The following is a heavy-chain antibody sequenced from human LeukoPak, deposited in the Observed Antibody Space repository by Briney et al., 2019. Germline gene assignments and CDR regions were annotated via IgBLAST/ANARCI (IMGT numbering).Heavy chain of an antibody. CDR2: IYYSGSI. CDR3: ARLYGQYDSSGYYSPFDY. Sequence: PSETLSLTCAVSGYSISSGYYWGWVRQPPGKGLEWIGSIYYSGSIYYNPSLKSRVTISVDTSKNQFSLKLSSVTAADTAVYYCARLYGQYDSSGYYSPFDYWGQGTLVTVSS. CDR1: GYSISSGYY. D-gene: IGHD3-22*01. J-gene: IGHJ4*02. V-gene: IGHV4-38-2*01.